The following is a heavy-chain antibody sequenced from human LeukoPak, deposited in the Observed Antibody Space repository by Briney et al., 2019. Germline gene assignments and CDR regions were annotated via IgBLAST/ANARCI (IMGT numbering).Heavy chain of an antibody. Sequence: SETLSLTCAVYGGSFSGYYWSWIRQPPGKGLEWIGEINHSGSTNYNPSLKSRVTISVDTSKNQFSLKLSSVTAADTAVYYCARAGYGDSDFDYWGQGTLVTVSS. CDR1: GGSFSGYY. CDR3: ARAGYGDSDFDY. V-gene: IGHV4-34*01. J-gene: IGHJ4*02. D-gene: IGHD4-17*01. CDR2: INHSGST.